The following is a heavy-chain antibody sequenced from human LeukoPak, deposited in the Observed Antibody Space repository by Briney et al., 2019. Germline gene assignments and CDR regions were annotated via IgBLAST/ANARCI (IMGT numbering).Heavy chain of an antibody. V-gene: IGHV4-39*01. Sequence: SEALSLTCTVSGGSISSTSYYWGWIRQPPGKGLECIGSIDYIVGTYYNPSRKSRVTISVDTSKNQFSLKLNYVTAADTAVYYCARINRPSWYFDYWGQGALVTVSS. D-gene: IGHD1-14*01. CDR1: GGSISSTSYY. CDR3: ARINRPSWYFDY. J-gene: IGHJ4*02. CDR2: IDYIVGT.